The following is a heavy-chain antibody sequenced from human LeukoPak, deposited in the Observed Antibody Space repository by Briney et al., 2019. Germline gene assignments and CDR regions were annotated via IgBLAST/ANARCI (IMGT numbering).Heavy chain of an antibody. CDR3: ARQWGGSGGSSRGLHYFDY. J-gene: IGHJ4*02. Sequence: GASVKVSCKASGYTFTSYDINWVRQAAGQGLEWMGWMNPNSGNTGYAQKFQGRVTMTRNTSISTVYMELSSLRSEDTAVYYCARQWGGSGGSSRGLHYFDYWGQGTLVTVSS. CDR2: MNPNSGNT. D-gene: IGHD2-15*01. V-gene: IGHV1-8*01. CDR1: GYTFTSYD.